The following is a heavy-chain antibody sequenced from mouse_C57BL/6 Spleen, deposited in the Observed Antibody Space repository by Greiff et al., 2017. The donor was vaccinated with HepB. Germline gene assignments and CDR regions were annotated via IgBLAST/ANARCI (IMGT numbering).Heavy chain of an antibody. CDR2: ISSGGSYT. J-gene: IGHJ3*01. V-gene: IGHV5-6*01. CDR1: GFTFSSYG. D-gene: IGHD3-2*02. Sequence: EVQVVESGGDLVKPGGSLKLSCAASGFTFSSYGMSWVRQTPDKRLEWVATISSGGSYTYYPDSVKGRFTISRDNAKNTLYLQMSSLKSEDTAMYYCARRAQATAWFAYWGQGTLVTVSA. CDR3: ARRAQATAWFAY.